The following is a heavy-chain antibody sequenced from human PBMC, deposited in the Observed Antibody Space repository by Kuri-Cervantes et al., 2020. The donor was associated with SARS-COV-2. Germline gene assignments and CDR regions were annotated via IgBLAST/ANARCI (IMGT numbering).Heavy chain of an antibody. CDR2: INTGNANR. CDR1: GYTFTSYG. CDR3: ARGSSYYGSGSYPTLGY. V-gene: IGHV1-3*04. D-gene: IGHD3-10*01. J-gene: IGHJ4*02. Sequence: ASVKVSCKASGYTFTSYGISWVRQAPGQGLEWMGWINTGNANRKYSDKFQGRVTITRDSSASTAYMELSSLRSEDTAVYFCARGSSYYGSGSYPTLGYWGQGTLVTVSS.